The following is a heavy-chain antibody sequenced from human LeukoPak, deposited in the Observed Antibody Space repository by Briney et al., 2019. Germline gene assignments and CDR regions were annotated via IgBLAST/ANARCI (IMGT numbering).Heavy chain of an antibody. CDR1: GFTFSSYA. J-gene: IGHJ4*02. Sequence: GSLRLSCAASGFTFSSYAMSWVRQAPGKGLEWVSVISGSGGSTYYADSVKGRFTISRDNSKNTLYLQMNSLRAEDTAVYYCAKATVLFGVFEYWGQGTLGTVSS. CDR2: ISGSGGST. V-gene: IGHV3-23*01. CDR3: AKATVLFGVFEY. D-gene: IGHD3-10*01.